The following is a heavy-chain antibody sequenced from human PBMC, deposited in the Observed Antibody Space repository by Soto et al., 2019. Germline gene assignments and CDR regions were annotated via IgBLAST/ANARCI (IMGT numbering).Heavy chain of an antibody. V-gene: IGHV4-31*03. D-gene: IGHD4-17*01. CDR1: GGSISSGGYC. CDR2: IYYSGST. Sequence: NPSETLSLTCTVSGGSISSGGYCWSWMRQHPGKGLEWIGNIYYSGSTYYNPSLKSRVTISVDTSKNQFSLKLSSVTAADTAVYYCAREGVTTPNYLDYWGQGTLVTVSS. CDR3: AREGVTTPNYLDY. J-gene: IGHJ4*02.